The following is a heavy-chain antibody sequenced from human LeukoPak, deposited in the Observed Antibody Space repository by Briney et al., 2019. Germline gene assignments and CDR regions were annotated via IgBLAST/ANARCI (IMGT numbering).Heavy chain of an antibody. D-gene: IGHD2-2*01. J-gene: IGHJ5*02. CDR2: IYHSGST. CDR1: GGSISSGGYS. V-gene: IGHV4-30-2*01. Sequence: SETLSLTCAVSGGSISSGGYSWSWIRQPPGKGLEWIGYIYHSGSTYYNPSLKSRVTISVDTSKNQFSLKLSSVTAADTAVYYCASLGEIVVVPAANAYWFDPWGQGTLVTVSS. CDR3: ASLGEIVVVPAANAYWFDP.